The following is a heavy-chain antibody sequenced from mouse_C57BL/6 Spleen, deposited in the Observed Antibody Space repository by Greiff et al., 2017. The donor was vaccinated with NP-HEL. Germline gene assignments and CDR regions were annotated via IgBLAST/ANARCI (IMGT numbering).Heavy chain of an antibody. D-gene: IGHD1-1*01. CDR1: GYTFTSYT. Sequence: QVHVKQSGAELARPGASVKMSCKASGYTFTSYTMHWVKQRPGQGLEWIGYINPSSGYTKYNQKFKDKATLTADKSSSTAYMQLSSLTSEDSAVYYCARGGYSYYGSRGDYWGQGTTLTVSS. CDR3: ARGGYSYYGSRGDY. V-gene: IGHV1-4*01. J-gene: IGHJ2*01. CDR2: INPSSGYT.